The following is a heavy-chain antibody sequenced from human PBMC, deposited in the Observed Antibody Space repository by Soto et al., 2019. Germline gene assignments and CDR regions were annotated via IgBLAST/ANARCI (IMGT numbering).Heavy chain of an antibody. Sequence: EVQLVESGGGLVQPGGSLRLSCAASGFTFSSYWMHWVRQAPGKGLVWVSRINGDGRNTDYADSVKGRFTISRDNAKNTLDLKINCQRAEDTAVYYCVRGVNPFDIWGQGTMVTVSS. J-gene: IGHJ3*02. V-gene: IGHV3-74*01. D-gene: IGHD2-21*01. CDR3: VRGVNPFDI. CDR1: GFTFSSYW. CDR2: INGDGRNT.